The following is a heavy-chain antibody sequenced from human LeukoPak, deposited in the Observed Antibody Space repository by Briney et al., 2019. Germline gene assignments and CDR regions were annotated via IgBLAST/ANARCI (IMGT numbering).Heavy chain of an antibody. J-gene: IGHJ4*02. Sequence: GGSLRLSCAVSGFTFSSYGMSWVRQAPGKGLEWVSAISGGGGSTYYADSVKGRFTISRDNSKNTLYLQMNSLRAEDTAVYYCAKDLRSTLWLPYWGQGTLVTVSS. CDR3: AKDLRSTLWLPY. V-gene: IGHV3-23*01. D-gene: IGHD3-10*01. CDR2: ISGGGGST. CDR1: GFTFSSYG.